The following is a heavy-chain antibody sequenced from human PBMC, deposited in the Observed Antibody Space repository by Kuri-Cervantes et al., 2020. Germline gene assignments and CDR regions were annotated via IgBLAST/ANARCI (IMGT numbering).Heavy chain of an antibody. CDR3: ARDDSSWDAIDY. V-gene: IGHV1-2*02. J-gene: IGHJ4*02. CDR1: GYTFTGYY. CDR2: INPNSGGT. D-gene: IGHD6-13*01. Sequence: GESLKISCKASGYTFTGYYMHWVRQAPGQGLEWMGWINPNSGGTNYAQKFQGRVTMTRDTSISTAYMELSRLRSDDTAVYYCARDDSSWDAIDYWGQGTLVTVSS.